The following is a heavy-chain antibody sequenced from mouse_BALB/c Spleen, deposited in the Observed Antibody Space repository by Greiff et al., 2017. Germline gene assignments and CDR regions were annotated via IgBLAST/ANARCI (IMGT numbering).Heavy chain of an antibody. J-gene: IGHJ1*01. CDR3: ARSGYYGFDV. V-gene: IGHV3-2*02. CDR1: GYSITSDYA. CDR2: ISYSGST. D-gene: IGHD1-1*01. Sequence: EVKLLESGPGLVKPSQSLSLTCTVTGYSITSDYAWNWIRQFPGNKLEWMGYISYSGSTSYNPSLKSRISITRDTSKNQFFLQLNSVTTEDTATYYCARSGYYGFDVWGAGTTVTVSS.